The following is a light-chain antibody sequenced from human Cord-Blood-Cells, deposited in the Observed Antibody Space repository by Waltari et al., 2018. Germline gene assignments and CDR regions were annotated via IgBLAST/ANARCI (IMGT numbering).Light chain of an antibody. V-gene: IGKV1-39*01. J-gene: IGKJ5*01. Sequence: PSSLSASVGDRVTITCRASQSISSYLNWYQQKPGKAPKLLIYAASSLQSGVPSRFSGSGSGTDFTLTISSLQPEDFATYYCQQSYSTHITFGQGTRLEIK. CDR1: QSISSY. CDR2: AAS. CDR3: QQSYSTHIT.